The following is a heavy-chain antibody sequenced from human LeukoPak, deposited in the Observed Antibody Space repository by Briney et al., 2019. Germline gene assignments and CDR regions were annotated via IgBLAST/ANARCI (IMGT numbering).Heavy chain of an antibody. CDR3: ARGGDDYGDRVSWFDP. Sequence: SLSLSCTPSGDTLTGDYMHSGPQAPGQGVEWRGGINPNIGGTNSAQTFQARVTIPKDTSISTAYMEVRRLRSGDTAVYYCARGGDDYGDRVSWFDPWGQGTLVTVSS. CDR2: INPNIGGT. V-gene: IGHV1-2*02. CDR1: GDTLTGDY. D-gene: IGHD4-17*01. J-gene: IGHJ5*02.